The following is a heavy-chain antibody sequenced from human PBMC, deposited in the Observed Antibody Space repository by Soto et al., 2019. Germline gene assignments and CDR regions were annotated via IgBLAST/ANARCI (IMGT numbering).Heavy chain of an antibody. D-gene: IGHD6-19*01. J-gene: IGHJ5*02. CDR2: INAGNGNT. V-gene: IGHV1-3*01. CDR3: ARVSGWHNGFDP. Sequence: ASVKVSCKASGYTFTSYAMHWVRQAPGQRLEWMGWINAGNGNTKYSQKFQGRVTITRDTSASTAYMELSSLRSEDTAVYYCARVSGWHNGFDPWGQGTLVTVSS. CDR1: GYTFTSYA.